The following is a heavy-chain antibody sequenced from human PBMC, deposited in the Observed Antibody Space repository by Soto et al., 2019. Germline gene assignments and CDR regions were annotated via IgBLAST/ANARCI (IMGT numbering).Heavy chain of an antibody. V-gene: IGHV4-4*02. CDR2: IYHSGST. Sequence: QVQLQESGPGLVKPSGTLSLTCAVSGGSISSSNWWSWVRQPPGKGLEWIGEIYHSGSTNYNPSLKRRVTISVDKSKNQFSLKLSSVTAADTAVYYCARNDYDSSGYSDVGWFDPWGQGTLVTVSS. CDR3: ARNDYDSSGYSDVGWFDP. D-gene: IGHD3-22*01. CDR1: GGSISSSNW. J-gene: IGHJ5*02.